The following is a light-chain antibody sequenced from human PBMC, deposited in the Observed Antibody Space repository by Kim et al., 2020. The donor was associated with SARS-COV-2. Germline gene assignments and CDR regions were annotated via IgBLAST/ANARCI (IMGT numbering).Light chain of an antibody. V-gene: IGLV2-14*03. CDR3: SSYTSSSTLP. CDR2: DVS. Sequence: LTQPASVSGSPGQSITISCTGTSSDVGGYSFVSWYQQHPGKAPKLMIYDVSNRPSGVSNRFSGSKSGNTASLTISGLQAEDEADYYCSSYTSSSTLPFGTGTKVTVL. J-gene: IGLJ1*01. CDR1: SSDVGGYSF.